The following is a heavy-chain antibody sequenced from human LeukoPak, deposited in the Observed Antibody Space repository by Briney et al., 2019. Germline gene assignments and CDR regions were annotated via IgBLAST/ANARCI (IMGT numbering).Heavy chain of an antibody. CDR1: GFTFSSYA. V-gene: IGHV3-23*01. CDR2: ISGSGGST. J-gene: IGHJ4*02. Sequence: SGGSLRLSCAASGFTFSSYAMSWVRQAPGKGLEWVSAISGSGGSTYYADSVKGRFTISRDNSKNTLYLQMNSLRAEDTAVYYCAAQYYDSSGYYYALHYWGQGTLVTVSS. CDR3: AAQYYDSSGYYYALHY. D-gene: IGHD3-22*01.